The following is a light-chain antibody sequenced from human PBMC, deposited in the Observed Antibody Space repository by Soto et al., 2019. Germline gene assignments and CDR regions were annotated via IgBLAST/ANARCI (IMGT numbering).Light chain of an antibody. CDR3: HQYGSAPYT. Sequence: EIVLTQSPGTLSLSPGERATLSCRASQSVSSSFLAWYQKQPGQAPRLLIYGASSRATGIPDRFSGSGSGTDFTLTISRLEPEDFAVYYCHQYGSAPYTFGQGTKLGIK. CDR2: GAS. CDR1: QSVSSSF. V-gene: IGKV3-20*01. J-gene: IGKJ2*01.